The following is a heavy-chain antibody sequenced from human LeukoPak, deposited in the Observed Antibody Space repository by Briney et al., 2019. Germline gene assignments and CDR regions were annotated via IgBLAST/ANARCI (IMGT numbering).Heavy chain of an antibody. V-gene: IGHV3-33*01. Sequence: GGSLRLSCAASGFTFSSYGMQWVRQAPGKGLEGVAVIWYDGCNKYYADSVKGRFTISRDISKNTLYLQMKSMRAEDTAVYYCARQGAQYDWSPLDYEGRGNLITVSA. CDR2: IWYDGCNK. D-gene: IGHD1-20*01. J-gene: IGHJ4*02. CDR3: ARQGAQYDWSPLDY. CDR1: GFTFSSYG.